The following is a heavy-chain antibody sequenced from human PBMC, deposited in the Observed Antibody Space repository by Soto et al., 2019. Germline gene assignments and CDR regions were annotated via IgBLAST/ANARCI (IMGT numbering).Heavy chain of an antibody. Sequence: GGSLRLSCAASGFTFSSYAMSWVRQAPGKGLEWVCRSRNKANSYTTDYAASVEGRFTISRDDSKNSLYLQMNSLKTEDTAVYYCARDGRTYGGYFDYWGRGTLVTVSS. J-gene: IGHJ4*02. D-gene: IGHD1-1*01. CDR3: ARDGRTYGGYFDY. V-gene: IGHV3-72*01. CDR1: GFTFSSYA. CDR2: SRNKANSYTT.